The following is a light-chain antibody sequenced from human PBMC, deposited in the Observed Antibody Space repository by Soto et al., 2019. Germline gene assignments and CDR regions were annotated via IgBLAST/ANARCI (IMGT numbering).Light chain of an antibody. V-gene: IGKV3-11*01. J-gene: IGKJ2*01. Sequence: EIVLTQSPATLSLSPGERATLSCRASQSVSSYLAWYQQKPGQAPRLLIYDASNRATGIPARFSGSGSGTDFTLTISSLEPEDFAVYYCQQRSNWLYTFGQGTKXEIK. CDR3: QQRSNWLYT. CDR1: QSVSSY. CDR2: DAS.